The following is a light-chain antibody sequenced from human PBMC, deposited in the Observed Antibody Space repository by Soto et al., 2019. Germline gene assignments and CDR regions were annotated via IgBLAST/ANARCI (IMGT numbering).Light chain of an antibody. CDR1: SYNIGSNY. J-gene: IGLJ3*02. Sequence: QSVLTQPPSASGTPGQRVTISCSGSSYNIGSNYVYWYQQLPGTAPKLLIYSNNQRPSGVPDRFSGSKSGTSASLAISGLRSEDEADYYCAAWEDSLSGPVFGGGTQLTVL. V-gene: IGLV1-47*02. CDR3: AAWEDSLSGPV. CDR2: SNN.